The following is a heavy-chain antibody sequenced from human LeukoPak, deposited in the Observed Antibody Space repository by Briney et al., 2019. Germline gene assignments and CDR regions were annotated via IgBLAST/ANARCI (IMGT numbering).Heavy chain of an antibody. CDR3: ASYGSGSYFGFSY. CDR2: IYYSGST. J-gene: IGHJ4*02. V-gene: IGHV4-30-4*01. Sequence: SQTLSLTCTVSGGSISSGDYYWSWIRQPPGKGPEWIGYIYYSGSTYYNPSLKSRVTISVDTSKNQFSLKLSSVTAADTAVYYCASYGSGSYFGFSYWGQGTLVTVSS. D-gene: IGHD3-10*01. CDR1: GGSISSGDYY.